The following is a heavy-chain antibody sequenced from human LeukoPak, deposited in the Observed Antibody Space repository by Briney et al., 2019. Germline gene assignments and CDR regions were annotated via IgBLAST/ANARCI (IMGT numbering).Heavy chain of an antibody. CDR3: ARDLGSGSYYNWFDP. Sequence: GGSLRLSCAASGFTFSDYYMSWIRQAPGKGLEWVSYISSSGSTIYYADSVKGRFTISRDNAKNSLYLQMNSLRAEDTAVYYCARDLGSGSYYNWFDPWGQGTLVTVSP. CDR1: GFTFSDYY. J-gene: IGHJ5*02. D-gene: IGHD1-26*01. V-gene: IGHV3-11*01. CDR2: ISSSGSTI.